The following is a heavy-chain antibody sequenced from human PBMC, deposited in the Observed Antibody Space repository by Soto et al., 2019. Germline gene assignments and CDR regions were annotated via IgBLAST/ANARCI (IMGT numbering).Heavy chain of an antibody. J-gene: IGHJ6*02. CDR1: GGSISSDY. Sequence: PSETLSLTCAVSGGSISSDYWSWIRQPPGKGLEWIGSIYSTGNTYYNPSLNSQVTISVDTSKNQFSLNVISVTAADTAVYYCRRSSRYSTDVWGQGTTVTVSS. V-gene: IGHV4-39*01. CDR2: IYSTGNT. CDR3: RRSSRYSTDV. D-gene: IGHD6-13*01.